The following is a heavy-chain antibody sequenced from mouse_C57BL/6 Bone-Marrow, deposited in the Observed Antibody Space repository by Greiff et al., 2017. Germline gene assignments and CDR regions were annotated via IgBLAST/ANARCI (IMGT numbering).Heavy chain of an antibody. J-gene: IGHJ3*01. D-gene: IGHD4-1*01. Sequence: VQLQEPGAELVKPGASVKLSCKASGYTFTSYWMHWVKQRPGQGLEWIGMIHPNSGSTNYNEKFKSKATLTVDKSSSTAYMQLSSLTSEDSAVYYCARLTGPSWFAYWGQGTLVTVSA. V-gene: IGHV1-64*01. CDR2: IHPNSGST. CDR3: ARLTGPSWFAY. CDR1: GYTFTSYW.